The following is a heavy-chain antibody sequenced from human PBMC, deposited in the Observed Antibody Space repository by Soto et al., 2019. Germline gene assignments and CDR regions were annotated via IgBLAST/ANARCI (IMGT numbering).Heavy chain of an antibody. CDR3: ARERSVGYCITTTCPKPFYYYAMDV. V-gene: IGHV4-31*03. J-gene: IGHJ6*02. CDR1: GGSISSGGYY. Sequence: SETLSLTCTVSGGSISSGGYYWSWIRQHPGKGLEWIGYIYYSGSTYYNPSLKSRVTISVDTSKNQFSMELSSLRSDDTAVYYCARERSVGYCITTTCPKPFYYYAMDVWGQGTTVTVSS. D-gene: IGHD2-2*01. CDR2: IYYSGST.